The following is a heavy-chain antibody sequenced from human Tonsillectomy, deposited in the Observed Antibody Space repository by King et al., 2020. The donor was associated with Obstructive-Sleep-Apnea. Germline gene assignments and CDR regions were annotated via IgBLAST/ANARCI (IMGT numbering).Heavy chain of an antibody. D-gene: IGHD5-18*01. J-gene: IGHJ4*02. Sequence: VQLQESGPGLVKPSETLSLTCTVSGDSISTYYWSWIRQPPGKGLEWIGYIYYSGSTSSNASLKSRVTISVDTSKNQFSLKLRSVTAADTAVYYCARDLGYSYGIDYWGQGTLVTVSS. V-gene: IGHV4-59*01. CDR3: ARDLGYSYGIDY. CDR2: IYYSGST. CDR1: GDSISTYY.